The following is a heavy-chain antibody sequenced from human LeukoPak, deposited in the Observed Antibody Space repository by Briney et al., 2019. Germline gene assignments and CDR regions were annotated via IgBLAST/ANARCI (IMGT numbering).Heavy chain of an antibody. CDR2: ISYDGSNK. V-gene: IGHV3-30*18. CDR3: AKDLTGRDIVVVPA. J-gene: IGHJ5*02. D-gene: IGHD2-2*01. Sequence: GGSLRLSCAAPGFTFSSYGMHWVRQAPGKGLEWVAVISYDGSNKYYADSVKGRFTISRDNSKNTLYLQMNSLRAEDTAVYYCAKDLTGRDIVVVPAWGQGTLVTVSS. CDR1: GFTFSSYG.